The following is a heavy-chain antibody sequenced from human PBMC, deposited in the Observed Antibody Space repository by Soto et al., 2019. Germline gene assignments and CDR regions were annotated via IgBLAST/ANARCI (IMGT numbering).Heavy chain of an antibody. D-gene: IGHD6-19*01. J-gene: IGHJ4*02. CDR2: ISYDGSNK. Sequence: QVQLVESGGGVVQPGRSLRLSCAASGFTFSNYAIHWVRQAPGKGLEWVAAISYDGSNKYYADSVKGRFTISRDNSRSTLYLQVNSLRADDTAVYYCARRTSSGWYYFDYWGQGTLVTVSS. V-gene: IGHV3-30-3*01. CDR1: GFTFSNYA. CDR3: ARRTSSGWYYFDY.